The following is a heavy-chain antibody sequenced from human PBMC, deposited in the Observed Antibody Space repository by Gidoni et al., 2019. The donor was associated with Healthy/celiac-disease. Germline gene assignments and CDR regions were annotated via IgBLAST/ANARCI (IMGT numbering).Heavy chain of an antibody. CDR3: ARQKTWIRRPDYYFDY. CDR1: GFNFSDYY. V-gene: IGHV3-11*06. D-gene: IGHD5-18*01. Sequence: QVQLVESGGGLVKPGGSLRLSCAASGFNFSDYYMSWIRQAPGKGLEWVSYISSSRSYTNYADSVKGRFTISRDNAKNSLYLQMNSLRAEDTAVYYCARQKTWIRRPDYYFDYWGQGTLVTVSS. J-gene: IGHJ4*02. CDR2: ISSSRSYT.